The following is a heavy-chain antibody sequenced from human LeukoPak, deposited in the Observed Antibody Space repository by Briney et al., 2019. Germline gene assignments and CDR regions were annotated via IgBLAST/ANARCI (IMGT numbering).Heavy chain of an antibody. CDR1: GGSFSGYY. Sequence: PSETLSLTCAVYGGSFSGYYWSWIRQPPGKGLEWIGEINHSGSTNYNPSLKSRVTISVDTSKNQFSLKLSSVTAADTAVYYCARGRLRFGTNAYGMDVWGQGTTVTVSS. V-gene: IGHV4-34*01. D-gene: IGHD3-10*01. CDR2: INHSGST. J-gene: IGHJ6*02. CDR3: ARGRLRFGTNAYGMDV.